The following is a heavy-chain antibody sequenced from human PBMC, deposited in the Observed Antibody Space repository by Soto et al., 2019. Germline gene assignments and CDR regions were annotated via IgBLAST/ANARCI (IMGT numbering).Heavy chain of an antibody. CDR2: IIPIFGTA. CDR1: GGTFSSYA. Sequence: QVQLVQSGAEVKKPGSSVRVSCKASGGTFSSYAISWVRQAPGQGLEWMGGIIPIFGTANYAQKFQGRVTITAGESTSTAYMELSSLRSEDTAVYYCAKSPNSYPPDDAFDIWGQGTMVTVSS. D-gene: IGHD5-18*01. CDR3: AKSPNSYPPDDAFDI. J-gene: IGHJ3*02. V-gene: IGHV1-69*01.